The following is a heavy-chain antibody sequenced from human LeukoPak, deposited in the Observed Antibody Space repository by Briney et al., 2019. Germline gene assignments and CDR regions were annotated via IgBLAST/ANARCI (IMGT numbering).Heavy chain of an antibody. Sequence: GSVKVSCKASGYTFTGYYMHWVRQAPGQGLEWMGWINPNSGGTNYAQKFQGRVTMTRDTSISTAYMELSRLRSDDTAVYYCARAPAIVATRYCDYWGQGTLVTVSS. CDR3: ARAPAIVATRYCDY. V-gene: IGHV1-2*02. D-gene: IGHD5-12*01. CDR2: INPNSGGT. J-gene: IGHJ4*02. CDR1: GYTFTGYY.